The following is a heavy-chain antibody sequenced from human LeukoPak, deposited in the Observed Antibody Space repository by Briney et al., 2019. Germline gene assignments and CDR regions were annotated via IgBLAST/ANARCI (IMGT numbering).Heavy chain of an antibody. CDR3: ARSRGYCSSTSCYTDLNYFDY. Sequence: GGSLKLSCAASGFTVSSNYMSWVRQAPGKGLEWVSVIYSGGSTYYADSVKGRFTISRDNSKNTLYLQMNSLRAEDTAVYYCARSRGYCSSTSCYTDLNYFDYWGQGTLVTVSS. CDR2: IYSGGST. CDR1: GFTVSSNY. V-gene: IGHV3-66*02. J-gene: IGHJ4*02. D-gene: IGHD2-2*02.